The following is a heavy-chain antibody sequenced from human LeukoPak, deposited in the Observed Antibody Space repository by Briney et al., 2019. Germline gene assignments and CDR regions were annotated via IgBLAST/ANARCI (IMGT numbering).Heavy chain of an antibody. D-gene: IGHD3-10*01. J-gene: IGHJ5*02. Sequence: ASVKVSCKASGYTFTGYYMHWVRQAPGQGLEWMGWINPNSGGTNYAQKFQGRVTMTRDTSISTAYTELSRLRSDDTAVYYCARERNWDLGTMVRGDTYNWFDPWGQGTLVTVSS. CDR2: INPNSGGT. V-gene: IGHV1-2*02. CDR1: GYTFTGYY. CDR3: ARERNWDLGTMVRGDTYNWFDP.